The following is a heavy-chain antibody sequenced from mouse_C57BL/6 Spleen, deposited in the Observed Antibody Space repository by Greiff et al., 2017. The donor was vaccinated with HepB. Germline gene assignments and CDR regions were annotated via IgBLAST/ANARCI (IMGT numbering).Heavy chain of an antibody. CDR1: GYTFTSYD. CDR2: IYPRDGST. J-gene: IGHJ4*01. V-gene: IGHV1-85*01. D-gene: IGHD2-1*01. Sequence: LQESGPELVKPGASVKLSCKASGYTFTSYDINWVKQRPGQGLEWIGWIYPRDGSTKYNEKFKGKATLTVDTSSSTAYMELHSLTSEDSAVYFCASEEIYYGSYYYAMDYWGQGTSVTVSS. CDR3: ASEEIYYGSYYYAMDY.